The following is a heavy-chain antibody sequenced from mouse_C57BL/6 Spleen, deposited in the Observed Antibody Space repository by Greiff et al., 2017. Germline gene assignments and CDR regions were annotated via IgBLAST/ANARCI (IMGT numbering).Heavy chain of an antibody. J-gene: IGHJ1*03. V-gene: IGHV1-15*01. D-gene: IGHD1-1*01. Sequence: VKLMESGAELVRPGASVTLSCKASGYTFPDYEMHWVKQTPVHGLEWIGAIDPETGGTAYNQKFKGKAILTADKSSSTAYMELRSLTSEDSAVYYCARPTVEWYFDVWGTGTTVTVSS. CDR1: GYTFPDYE. CDR3: ARPTVEWYFDV. CDR2: IDPETGGT.